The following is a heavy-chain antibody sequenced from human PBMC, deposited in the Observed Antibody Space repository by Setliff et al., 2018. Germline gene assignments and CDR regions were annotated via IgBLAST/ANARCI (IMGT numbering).Heavy chain of an antibody. D-gene: IGHD6-19*01. J-gene: IGHJ6*03. CDR3: AREQWLDPPGYYYMDV. Sequence: SETLSLTCTVSGGSISSGGYYWSWIRQHPGKGLEWIGYIYYSGSTYYNPSLKSRVTISVDTPKNQFSLKLSSVTAADTAVYYCAREQWLDPPGYYYMDVWAKGTTVTVSS. CDR2: IYYSGST. CDR1: GGSISSGGYY. V-gene: IGHV4-31*03.